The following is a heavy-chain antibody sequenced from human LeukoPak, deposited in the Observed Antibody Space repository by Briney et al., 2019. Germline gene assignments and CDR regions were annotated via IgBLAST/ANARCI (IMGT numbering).Heavy chain of an antibody. V-gene: IGHV4-39*01. J-gene: IGHJ5*02. CDR1: GRSISSTNFY. CDR2: ISYSGAT. CDR3: ASLPRYDFWT. D-gene: IGHD3-3*01. Sequence: SETLSLTCTVSGRSISSTNFYWCWIRQPPGKGLEWIGSISYSGATYYNASLKSRLTVSADTSKKEFSLKLSSVTAADTAVYYCASLPRYDFWTWGQGNLVIVSS.